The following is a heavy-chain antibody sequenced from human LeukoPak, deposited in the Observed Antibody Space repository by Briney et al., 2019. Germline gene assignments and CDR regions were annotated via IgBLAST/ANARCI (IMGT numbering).Heavy chain of an antibody. J-gene: IGHJ4*02. CDR2: IYYSGST. D-gene: IGHD3-10*01. CDR1: GGSISSGGYY. V-gene: IGHV4-31*03. CDR3: ARGRAMVRGVIAGYYFDY. Sequence: SQTLSLTCTVSGGSISSGGYYWSWIRQHPGKGLEWIGYIYYSGSTYYNPFLKSRVTISVDTSKNQFSLKLSSVTAADTAVYYCARGRAMVRGVIAGYYFDYWGQGTLVTVSS.